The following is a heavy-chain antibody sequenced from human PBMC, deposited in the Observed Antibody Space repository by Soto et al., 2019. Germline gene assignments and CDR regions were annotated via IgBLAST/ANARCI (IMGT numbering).Heavy chain of an antibody. Sequence: ASVKVSCKASGYTFTSYGISWVRQAPGQGLEWMGWISAYNGNTNYAQKLQGRVTMTTDTSTSTAYMELRSLRSDDTAVYYCARIRVAHRGSWPHDAFDFWGQGIMVTVSS. CDR2: ISAYNGNT. D-gene: IGHD6-13*01. V-gene: IGHV1-18*01. CDR1: GYTFTSYG. J-gene: IGHJ3*01. CDR3: ARIRVAHRGSWPHDAFDF.